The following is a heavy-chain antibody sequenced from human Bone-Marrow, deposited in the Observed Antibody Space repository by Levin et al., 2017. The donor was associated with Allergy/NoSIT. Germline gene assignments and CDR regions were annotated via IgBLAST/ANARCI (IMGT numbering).Heavy chain of an antibody. CDR2: IIPIFGTP. D-gene: IGHD2-2*01. V-gene: IGHV1-69*01. J-gene: IGHJ4*02. Sequence: KRGESLKISCKASGGTFGSHAISWVRQAPGQGLEYLGGIIPIFGTPNYAQRFQGRLTITADESAGLAYMELNSPRSEDTAMYYCARGAIRDGPISRTYTYYCDYWGQGTQLTVSS. CDR3: ARGAIRDGPISRTYTYYCDY. CDR1: GGTFGSHA.